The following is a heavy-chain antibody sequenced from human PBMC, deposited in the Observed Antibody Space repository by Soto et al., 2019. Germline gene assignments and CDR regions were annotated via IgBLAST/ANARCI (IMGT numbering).Heavy chain of an antibody. CDR3: AHFRLYLPRAGFDP. CDR2: ISWDDAK. V-gene: IGHV2-5*02. D-gene: IGHD2-21*01. CDR1: GFSLSTSGVG. J-gene: IGHJ5*02. Sequence: QITLKESGPTLVTPTQTLTLTCTFSGFSLSTSGVGVGWHRQPPGKALEWLALISWDDAKRYSPSLKSRRTSANDNSKSLVGLTMTNMDTVGTATYYCAHFRLYLPRAGFDPWCQGTLVTVSS.